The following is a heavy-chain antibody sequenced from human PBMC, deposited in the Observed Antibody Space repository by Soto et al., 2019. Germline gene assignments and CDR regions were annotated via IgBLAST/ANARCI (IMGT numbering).Heavy chain of an antibody. D-gene: IGHD3-22*01. Sequence: GGALRVSCGASGVTFSSYAMSWGRQAPGKVLEWVSAISGSGGSTYYADSVKGRFTISRDNSKNTLYLQMNSLRAEDTAVYYCAKAKTYYYDSSGPHDALAIWAQGTTVPVSS. J-gene: IGHJ3*02. CDR1: GVTFSSYA. CDR2: ISGSGGST. CDR3: AKAKTYYYDSSGPHDALAI. V-gene: IGHV3-23*01.